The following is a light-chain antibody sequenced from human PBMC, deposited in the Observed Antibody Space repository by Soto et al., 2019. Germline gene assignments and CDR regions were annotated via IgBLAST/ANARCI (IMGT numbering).Light chain of an antibody. Sequence: EKVMTQSPATLSVSPGERATLSCRASQSVSSYLAWYQQKPGQAPRLLIYDASTRAPGVPARFSGSGSGTECTRTISSPQSEDLAESYCQQYDDWPEAFGQGTKVELK. J-gene: IGKJ1*01. CDR2: DAS. CDR1: QSVSSY. V-gene: IGKV3-15*01. CDR3: QQYDDWPEA.